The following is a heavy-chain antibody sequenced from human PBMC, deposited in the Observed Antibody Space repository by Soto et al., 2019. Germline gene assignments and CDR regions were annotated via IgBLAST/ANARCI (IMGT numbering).Heavy chain of an antibody. D-gene: IGHD3-10*01. CDR2: INPNSGGT. CDR1: GYTFTGYY. J-gene: IGHJ6*02. Sequence: ASVKVSCKASGYTFTGYYMHWVRQAPGQGLEWMGWINPNSGGTNYAQKFQGWVTMTRDTSISTAYMELSRLRSDDTAVYYCARDTMVRGANIGNKYYYYGMDVWGQGTTVTVSS. V-gene: IGHV1-2*04. CDR3: ARDTMVRGANIGNKYYYYGMDV.